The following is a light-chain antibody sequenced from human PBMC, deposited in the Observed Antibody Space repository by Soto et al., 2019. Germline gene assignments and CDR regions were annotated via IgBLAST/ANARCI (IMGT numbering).Light chain of an antibody. CDR3: QQRSNRIT. Sequence: EFVLTQSPATLSLSPGEIAILSCRASQSVAGSLAWYQQKPGQAPRLLIYDISTRAAAIPARFSGSGSGTDFTLTVSSLEPEDFALYYCQQRSNRITFGQGTRLE. CDR1: QSVAGS. CDR2: DIS. V-gene: IGKV3-11*01. J-gene: IGKJ5*01.